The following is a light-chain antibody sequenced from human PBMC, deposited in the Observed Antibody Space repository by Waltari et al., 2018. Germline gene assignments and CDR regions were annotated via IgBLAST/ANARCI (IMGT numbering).Light chain of an antibody. V-gene: IGLV3-1*01. CDR3: QAWDSSTYV. Sequence: SYDLTQPPSVSVSQGQTASITCSGDKLGDKYACWYQQKPGQSPVLVIYQDSKRPSGIPERFSGSNSGNTATLTISGTQAMDEADYYCQAWDSSTYVFGTGTKVTVL. CDR1: KLGDKY. CDR2: QDS. J-gene: IGLJ1*01.